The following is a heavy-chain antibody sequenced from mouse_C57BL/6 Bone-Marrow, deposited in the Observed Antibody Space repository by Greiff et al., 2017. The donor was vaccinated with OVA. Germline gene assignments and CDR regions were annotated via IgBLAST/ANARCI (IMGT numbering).Heavy chain of an antibody. CDR3: ASYPGGSSYYYAMDY. V-gene: IGHV2-9-1*01. D-gene: IGHD1-1*01. CDR2: IWTGGGT. Sequence: QVQLKESGPGLVAPSQSLSITCTVSGFSLTSYAISWVRQPPGKGLEWLGVIWTGGGTNYNSALKSRLSISKDNSKSQVFLKMNSLQTDDTARYYCASYPGGSSYYYAMDYWGQGTSVTVSS. CDR1: GFSLTSYA. J-gene: IGHJ4*01.